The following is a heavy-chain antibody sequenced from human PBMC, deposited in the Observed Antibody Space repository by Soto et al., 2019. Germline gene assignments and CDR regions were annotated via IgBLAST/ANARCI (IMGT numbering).Heavy chain of an antibody. CDR1: GYTFTSYG. Sequence: VPLVQSGAEVKKPGASVKVSCKASGYTFTSYGITWVRQAPGQGLEGMGWISGYSGSTDKARNLQDRLSMTTDTSTNTAYMELRSLTSDDTAVYYCARWGDCSGGSCRFDYWGQGTLVTVSS. D-gene: IGHD2-15*01. J-gene: IGHJ4*02. CDR3: ARWGDCSGGSCRFDY. CDR2: ISGYSGST. V-gene: IGHV1-18*01.